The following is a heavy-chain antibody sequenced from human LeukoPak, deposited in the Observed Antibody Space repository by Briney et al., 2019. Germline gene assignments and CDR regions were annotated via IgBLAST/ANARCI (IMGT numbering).Heavy chain of an antibody. CDR3: ATGAYFDH. J-gene: IGHJ4*02. V-gene: IGHV3-23*01. CDR2: ISDSGGST. Sequence: GGSLRLSCAASGFTFSRYGMTWVRQAPGKGLEWVSTISDSGGSTYYADSVKGRFTISRDNSKNTLYLQMNSLRAEDTAIYYCATGAYFDHWGQGTLVTVSS. CDR1: GFTFSRYG.